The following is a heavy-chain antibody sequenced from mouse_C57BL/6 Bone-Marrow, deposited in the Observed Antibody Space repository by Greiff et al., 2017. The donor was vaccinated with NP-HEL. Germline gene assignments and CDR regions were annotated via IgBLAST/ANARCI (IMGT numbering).Heavy chain of an antibody. J-gene: IGHJ4*01. Sequence: EVQLQESGPGLVKPSQSLSLTCSVTGYSITSGYYWNWIRQFPGNKLEWMGYISYDGSNNYNPSLKNRISITRDTSKNQFFLKLNSVTTEDTATYYCARGRNSYAMDYWGQGTSVTVSS. V-gene: IGHV3-6*01. CDR3: ARGRNSYAMDY. CDR1: GYSITSGYY. CDR2: ISYDGSN.